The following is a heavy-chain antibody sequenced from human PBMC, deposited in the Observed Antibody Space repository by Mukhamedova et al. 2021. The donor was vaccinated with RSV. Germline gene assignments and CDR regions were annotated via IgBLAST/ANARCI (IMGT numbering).Heavy chain of an antibody. CDR3: ARAGDSSGYDLPGAFDL. Sequence: YTLHWVRPAPGKGLEWVSSISGDSRYIYNSDSVKGRFTVSRDNAKNSLYLQMNSLRVEDTAVYYCARAGDSSGYDLPGAFDLWG. CDR2: ISGDSRYI. CDR1: YT. J-gene: IGHJ3*01. D-gene: IGHD3-22*01. V-gene: IGHV3-21*01.